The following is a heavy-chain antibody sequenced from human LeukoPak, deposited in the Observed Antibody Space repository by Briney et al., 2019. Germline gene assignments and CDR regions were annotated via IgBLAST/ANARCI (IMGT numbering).Heavy chain of an antibody. J-gene: IGHJ4*02. CDR3: ARGPGASLSSTGFDY. V-gene: IGHV3-30*04. CDR2: ISYEGSNK. Sequence: GRSLRLSCAASGFTFSSYAMHWVRQAPGKGLEWVAVISYEGSNKYYADSVKGRFTISRDNSKNTLYLQMNTLRGNDTAVYYCARGPGASLSSTGFDYWGQGTLVTVSS. CDR1: GFTFSSYA. D-gene: IGHD1-14*01.